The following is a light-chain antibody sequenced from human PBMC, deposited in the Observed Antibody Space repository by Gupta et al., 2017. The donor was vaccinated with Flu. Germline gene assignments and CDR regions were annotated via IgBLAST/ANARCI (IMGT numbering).Light chain of an antibody. CDR2: RNT. CDR3: AVWDDTLRGRL. J-gene: IGLJ3*02. Sequence: QSLLTQPPSASATPGQRVTISCSGSNSNIGRNYIFWYQQLPGTAPKLLIYRNTQRPSGVPGRFSGSKSGTSASLAIIDLRSEDEAEYYCAVWDDTLRGRLFGGGTKLTVL. CDR1: NSNIGRNY. V-gene: IGLV1-47*01.